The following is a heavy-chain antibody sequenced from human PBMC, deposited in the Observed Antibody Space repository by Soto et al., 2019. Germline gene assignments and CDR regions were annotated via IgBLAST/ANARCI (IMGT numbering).Heavy chain of an antibody. V-gene: IGHV1-69*02. CDR1: GGTFSSYT. Sequence: AVKVPCKASGGTFSSYTISWVRHAPGQVLEWMGRIIPILGIANYAQKFQGRVTITADKSTSTAYMELSSLRSEDTAVYYCARGVYSGYDSYYYYYMDVWGKGTTVTVSS. D-gene: IGHD5-12*01. CDR2: IIPILGIA. J-gene: IGHJ6*03. CDR3: ARGVYSGYDSYYYYYMDV.